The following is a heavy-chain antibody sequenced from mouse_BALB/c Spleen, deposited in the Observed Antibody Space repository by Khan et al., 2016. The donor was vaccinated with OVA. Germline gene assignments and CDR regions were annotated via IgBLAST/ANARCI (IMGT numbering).Heavy chain of an antibody. D-gene: IGHD1-1*01. Sequence: QVQLQQSGAELAKPGASVKMSCKASGYTFTSYWMHWIKQRPGQGLEWIGYINPTSGYTDYNQKFKDKATLTADKSSSTAYMQLSSLTSDDSAVYYCARGRIDYWGQGTARTVSS. CDR3: ARGRIDY. CDR1: GYTFTSYW. CDR2: INPTSGYT. V-gene: IGHV1-7*01. J-gene: IGHJ2*01.